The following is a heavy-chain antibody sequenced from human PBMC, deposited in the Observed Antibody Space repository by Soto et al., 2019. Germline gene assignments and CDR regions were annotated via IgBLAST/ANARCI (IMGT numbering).Heavy chain of an antibody. J-gene: IGHJ4*02. Sequence: VQLVESGGGVVQPGRSLRLSCAASGFTFSDYAMHWVRQAPGKGLEWVAVVSDDGRNTHYAGSVKGRFTISRDSSKNTVFLEMTSLRAEDTAVYYCAKGGRQWLVTADFNYWGQGALVTVSS. V-gene: IGHV3-30*18. CDR3: AKGGRQWLVTADFNY. D-gene: IGHD6-19*01. CDR2: VSDDGRNT. CDR1: GFTFSDYA.